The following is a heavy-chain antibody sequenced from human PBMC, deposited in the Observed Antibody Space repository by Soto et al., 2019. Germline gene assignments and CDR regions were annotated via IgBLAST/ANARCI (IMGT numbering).Heavy chain of an antibody. D-gene: IGHD4-17*01. Sequence: QVQLQESGPGLVKPSETLSLTCTVSGGSISSYYWSWIRQPPGKGLEWIGYIYYSGSTNYNPSLKSRVTISVDTSKNQFSLKLSSVTAADTAVYYCAMRYGYAFDIWGQGTMVTVSS. CDR2: IYYSGST. J-gene: IGHJ3*02. V-gene: IGHV4-59*01. CDR1: GGSISSYY. CDR3: AMRYGYAFDI.